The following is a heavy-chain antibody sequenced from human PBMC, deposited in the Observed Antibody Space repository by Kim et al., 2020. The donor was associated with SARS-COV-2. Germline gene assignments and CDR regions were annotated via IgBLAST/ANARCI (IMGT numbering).Heavy chain of an antibody. Sequence: SETLSLTCTVSGGSISSSSYYWGWIRQPPGKGLEWIGSIYYSGSTYYNPSLKSRVTISVDTSKNQFSLKLSSVTAADTAVYYCAREPVVVSMSYGMDVWGQGTTVTVSS. D-gene: IGHD3-22*01. CDR3: AREPVVVSMSYGMDV. CDR1: GGSISSSSYY. V-gene: IGHV4-39*07. CDR2: IYYSGST. J-gene: IGHJ6*02.